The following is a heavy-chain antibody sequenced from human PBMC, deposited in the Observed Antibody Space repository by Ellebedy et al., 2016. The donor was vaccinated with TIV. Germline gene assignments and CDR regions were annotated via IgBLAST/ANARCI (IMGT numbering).Heavy chain of an antibody. CDR2: VSSNSAYT. V-gene: IGHV3-21*01. J-gene: IGHJ3*02. CDR3: AREGGYSGISSGDAFDI. D-gene: IGHD6-13*01. Sequence: GESLKISCAASGFTFSTYTMNWVRQAPGKGLEWVSSVSSNSAYTYYADSLKGRFTISRDNARNSLYLQMNSLTAGDSAVYYCAREGGYSGISSGDAFDIWGQGTMVTVSS. CDR1: GFTFSTYT.